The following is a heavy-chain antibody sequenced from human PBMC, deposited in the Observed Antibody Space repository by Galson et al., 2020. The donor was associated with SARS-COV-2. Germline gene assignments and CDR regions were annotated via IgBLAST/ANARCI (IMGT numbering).Heavy chain of an antibody. CDR2: INNRGST. Sequence: SETLSLTCAVYGGSFKNYYWTWIRQSPGKGLQWNGEINNRGSTNYDPSLQGRVAMSVDTSKNQFSLRLSSVTAADTAVYYCVRGAEERRIIVVVPYYYTYMDVWGGGTAVTVSS. D-gene: IGHD2-2*01. CDR1: GGSFKNYY. V-gene: IGHV4-34*01. J-gene: IGHJ6*03. CDR3: VRGAEERRIIVVVPYYYTYMDV.